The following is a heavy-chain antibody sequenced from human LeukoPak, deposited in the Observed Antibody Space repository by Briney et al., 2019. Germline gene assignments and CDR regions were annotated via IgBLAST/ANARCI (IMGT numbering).Heavy chain of an antibody. D-gene: IGHD3-3*01. CDR1: GLTFSSYA. Sequence: GGSLRLSCAASGLTFSSYAMHWVRRAPGKGLEYVSAISSNGGSTYYANSVKGRFTISRDNSKNTLYLQMGSLRAEDMAVYYCAKSMLRFLEWLPVDYLGQGTLVTDSS. V-gene: IGHV3-64*01. CDR3: AKSMLRFLEWLPVDY. J-gene: IGHJ4*01. CDR2: ISSNGGST.